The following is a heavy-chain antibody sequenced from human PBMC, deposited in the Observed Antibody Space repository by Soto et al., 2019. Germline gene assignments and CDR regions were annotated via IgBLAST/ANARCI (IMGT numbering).Heavy chain of an antibody. CDR1: GGSFSGYY. D-gene: IGHD2-2*01. V-gene: IGHV4-34*01. Sequence: QVQLQQWGAGLLKPSETLSLTCAVYGGSFSGYYWSWIRQPPGKGLEWIGEINHSGSTNYNPSLKSRVTISVDTSKNQFSLKLSSVTAADTAVYYCARGRGRFCSSTSCYYTNRRFDPWGQGTLVTVSS. J-gene: IGHJ5*02. CDR3: ARGRGRFCSSTSCYYTNRRFDP. CDR2: INHSGST.